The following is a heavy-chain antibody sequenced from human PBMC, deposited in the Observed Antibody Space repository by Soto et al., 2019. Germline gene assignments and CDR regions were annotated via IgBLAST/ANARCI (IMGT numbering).Heavy chain of an antibody. CDR3: ARDPYLVGSGWLIPEYYFDY. CDR2: IWYDGSNK. CDR1: GFTFSSYG. J-gene: IGHJ4*02. Sequence: GGSLRLSCAASGFTFSSYGMHWVRQAPGKGLEWVAVIWYDGSNKYYADSVKGRFTISRDNSKNTLYLQMNSLRAEDTAVYYCARDPYLVGSGWLIPEYYFDYWGQGTLVTVSS. V-gene: IGHV3-33*01. D-gene: IGHD6-19*01.